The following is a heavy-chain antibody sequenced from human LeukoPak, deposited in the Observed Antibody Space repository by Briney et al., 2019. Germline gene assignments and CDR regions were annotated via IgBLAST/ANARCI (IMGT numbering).Heavy chain of an antibody. CDR3: ARGSTATGYNLQYFHH. J-gene: IGHJ1*01. CDR2: ISGSNGYT. Sequence: ASVKVSCKASGYTFSSYGISWLRQAPGQGLEWLGWISGSNGYTNFAQKLQGRITMTTDTSASTAYMELRSLTSDDTAVYYCARGSTATGYNLQYFHHWGQGSLVTVSS. CDR1: GYTFSSYG. V-gene: IGHV1-18*04. D-gene: IGHD5-12*01.